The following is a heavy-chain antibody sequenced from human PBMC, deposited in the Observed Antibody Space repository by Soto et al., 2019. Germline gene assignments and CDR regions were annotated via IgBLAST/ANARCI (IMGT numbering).Heavy chain of an antibody. Sequence: QVQLQQWGAGLLKPSETLSLTCDISGEYFSANYWSWIRQTPGKGLAWLGEINHAGTTDYNPSVEEPIIISADASKNQFSLKFTSVTAMDTAVYYCATGGLFSSWGQGPLVTVSS. CDR2: INHAGTT. CDR3: ATGGLFSS. D-gene: IGHD3-3*01. CDR1: GEYFSANY. V-gene: IGHV4-34*01. J-gene: IGHJ5*02.